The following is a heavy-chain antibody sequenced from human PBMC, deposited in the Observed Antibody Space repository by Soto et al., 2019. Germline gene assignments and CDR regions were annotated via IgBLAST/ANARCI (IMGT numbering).Heavy chain of an antibody. CDR3: ARDYPELVPAAADV. Sequence: ASVKVSCKASGYTFTDYYLYWVRQAPGQGLEWVGWINPNSGGTNYAQKFQGWVTMTRDTSISTAYMELSRLRSDDTAVYYCARDYPELVPAAADVWGQGTTVTVSS. V-gene: IGHV1-2*04. CDR1: GYTFTDYY. CDR2: INPNSGGT. D-gene: IGHD2-2*01. J-gene: IGHJ6*02.